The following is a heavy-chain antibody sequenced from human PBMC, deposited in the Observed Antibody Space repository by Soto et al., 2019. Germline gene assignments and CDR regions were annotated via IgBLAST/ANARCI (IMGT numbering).Heavy chain of an antibody. CDR1: GGSISSGGHY. J-gene: IGHJ4*02. Sequence: SETLSLTCTVSGGSISSGGHYWSWIRQHPGKGLEWIGYIYYSGSTYYNPSLKSRVTISVDTSKNQFSLKLSSVTAADTAVYYCARADCSGGSCYNFDYWGQGTLVTVSS. CDR2: IYYSGST. D-gene: IGHD2-15*01. V-gene: IGHV4-31*03. CDR3: ARADCSGGSCYNFDY.